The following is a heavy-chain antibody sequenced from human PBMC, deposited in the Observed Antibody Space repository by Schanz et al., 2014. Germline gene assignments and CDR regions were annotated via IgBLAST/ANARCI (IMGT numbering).Heavy chain of an antibody. V-gene: IGHV3-23*04. CDR1: GFTFSDAW. CDR3: ANNWNLDY. Sequence: EVQLVESGGGLVKPGGFLRLSCAASGFTFSDAWMSWVRQAPGMGLEWVSAISGRDGSTYYADSVRGRFTISRDNSKNTLYLQMNSLRAEDTAVYYCANNWNLDYWGQGTRVTVSA. D-gene: IGHD1-20*01. J-gene: IGHJ4*02. CDR2: ISGRDGST.